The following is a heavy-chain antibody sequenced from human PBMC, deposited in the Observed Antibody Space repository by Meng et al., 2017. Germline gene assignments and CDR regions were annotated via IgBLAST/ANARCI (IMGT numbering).Heavy chain of an antibody. CDR2: IIPIFGTA. CDR3: ARLLSYYDSSGYYYYYYYGMDV. Sequence: SVKVSCKASGGTFSSYAISWVRQAPGQGLEWMGGIIPIFGTANYAQKFQGRVTMTRDTSTSTAYMELSSLRSEDTAVYYCARLLSYYDSSGYYYYYYYGMDVWGQGTMVTVSS. J-gene: IGHJ6*02. CDR1: GGTFSSYA. D-gene: IGHD3-22*01. V-gene: IGHV1-69*05.